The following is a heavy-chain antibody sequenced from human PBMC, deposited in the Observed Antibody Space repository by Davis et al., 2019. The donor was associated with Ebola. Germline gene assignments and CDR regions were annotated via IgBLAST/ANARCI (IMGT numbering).Heavy chain of an antibody. D-gene: IGHD3-22*01. V-gene: IGHV1-46*01. CDR2: INPSVGST. Sequence: ASVTVSCKASVYTFTSYYMHWLRQAPGQGLEWMGIINPSVGSTSYAQKFQGRVTMTRDTSTSTVYMELSSLRSEDTAVYYCAREMIVVVITTDYYYYGMDVWGKGTTVTVSS. CDR1: VYTFTSYY. J-gene: IGHJ6*04. CDR3: AREMIVVVITTDYYYYGMDV.